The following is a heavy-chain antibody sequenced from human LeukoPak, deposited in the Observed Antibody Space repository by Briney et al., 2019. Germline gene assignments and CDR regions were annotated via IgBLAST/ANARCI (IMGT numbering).Heavy chain of an antibody. D-gene: IGHD3-3*01. V-gene: IGHV1-2*02. CDR2: INPNSGGT. J-gene: IGHJ6*03. Sequence: ASVKVSCKASGYTFTGYYMHWVRQAPGQGLEWMGWINPNSGGTNYAQKFQGRVTMTRDTSISTAYMELSRLRSDDTAVYYCARARPSVSWRGYYLPVGDYYYMDVWGKGTTVTVSS. CDR3: ARARPSVSWRGYYLPVGDYYYMDV. CDR1: GYTFTGYY.